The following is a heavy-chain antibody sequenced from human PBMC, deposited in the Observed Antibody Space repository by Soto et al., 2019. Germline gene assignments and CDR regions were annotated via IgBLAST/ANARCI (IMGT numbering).Heavy chain of an antibody. Sequence: EVQLLESGGGLVQPGGSLRLSCAASGFTFSNYAMTWVRQAPGKGLEWVSVSSDSRGGGRTNYADSVTGRFTIARDNSTSTLYLELSSLRAEDTAVYYCASRGRYYGLDVWGQGTTVTVSS. CDR3: ASRGRYYGLDV. J-gene: IGHJ6*02. D-gene: IGHD3-10*01. CDR2: SSDSRGGGRT. CDR1: GFTFSNYA. V-gene: IGHV3-23*01.